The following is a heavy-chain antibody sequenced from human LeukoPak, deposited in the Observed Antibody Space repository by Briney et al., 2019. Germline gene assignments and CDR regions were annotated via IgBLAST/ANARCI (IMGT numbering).Heavy chain of an antibody. D-gene: IGHD4-23*01. CDR3: ARHSTVVRPRAFVY. J-gene: IGHJ4*02. CDR1: GYIFTHYW. Sequence: GESLQICCQVSGYIFTHYWIGWVRQMPGNGLGSMGIIYPADSDTTYSPSFQGQVTISADKSINTAYLQWSSLRASDTAMYYCARHSTVVRPRAFVYWGTRILVTVSS. CDR2: IYPADSDT. V-gene: IGHV5-51*01.